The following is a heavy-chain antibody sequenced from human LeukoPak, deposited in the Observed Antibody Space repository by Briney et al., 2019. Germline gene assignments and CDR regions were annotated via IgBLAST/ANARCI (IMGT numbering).Heavy chain of an antibody. Sequence: GGSLRLSCAASGFTVSNYGMHWVRQAPGKGLEWVAVISYDGSNKYYADSVKGRFTISRDNSKNTSFLEVKSLRTEDTAVYYCARESGYYSFYFDSWGQGTLVTVSS. V-gene: IGHV3-30*03. CDR2: ISYDGSNK. J-gene: IGHJ4*02. CDR1: GFTVSNYG. D-gene: IGHD3-3*01. CDR3: ARESGYYSFYFDS.